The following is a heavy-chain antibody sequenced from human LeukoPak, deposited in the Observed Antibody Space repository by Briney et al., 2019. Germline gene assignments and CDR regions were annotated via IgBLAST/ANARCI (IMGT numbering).Heavy chain of an antibody. Sequence: SETPSLTCTVSGGSISSYYWSWIRQPPGKGLEWIGYIYYSGSTNYNPSLKSRVTISVDTSKNQFSLKLSSVTAADTAVYYCARGSIAARNDAFDIWGQGTIDTVSS. V-gene: IGHV4-59*01. CDR3: ARGSIAARNDAFDI. J-gene: IGHJ3*02. D-gene: IGHD6-6*01. CDR1: GGSISSYY. CDR2: IYYSGST.